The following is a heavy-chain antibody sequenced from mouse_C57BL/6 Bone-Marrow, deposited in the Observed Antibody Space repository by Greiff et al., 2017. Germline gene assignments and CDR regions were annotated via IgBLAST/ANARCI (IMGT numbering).Heavy chain of an antibody. CDR1: GYTFTSYG. J-gene: IGHJ3*01. Sequence: QVQLKQSGAELARPGASVKLSCKASGYTFTSYGISWVKQRTGQGLEWIGEIYPRSGNTYYNEKFKGKATLTADKSSSTAYMELRSLTSEDSAVYFCARRDMITTRVFAYWGQGTLVTVSA. CDR2: IYPRSGNT. CDR3: ARRDMITTRVFAY. D-gene: IGHD2-4*01. V-gene: IGHV1-81*01.